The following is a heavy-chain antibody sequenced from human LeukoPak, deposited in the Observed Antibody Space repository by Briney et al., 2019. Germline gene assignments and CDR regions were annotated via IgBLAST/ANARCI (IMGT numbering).Heavy chain of an antibody. V-gene: IGHV3-23*01. J-gene: IGHJ4*02. CDR1: GFTFSSYA. D-gene: IGHD3-22*01. Sequence: PGASLRLSCAASGFTFSSYAMSWVRQAPGKGLEWVSAISGSGGSTYHADSVKGRFTISRDNSKNTLYLQMNSLRAEDTAAYYCAKDRSTYYYDSSGYYYDYWGQGTLVTVSS. CDR2: ISGSGGST. CDR3: AKDRSTYYYDSSGYYYDY.